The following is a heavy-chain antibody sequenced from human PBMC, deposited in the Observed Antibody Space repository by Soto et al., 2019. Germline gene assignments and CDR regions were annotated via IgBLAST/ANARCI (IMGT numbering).Heavy chain of an antibody. V-gene: IGHV3-30*18. Sequence: GGSLRLSCAASGFTFSSYGMHWVRQAPGKGLEWVAVISYDGSNKYYADSVKGRFTISRDNSKNTLYLQMNSLRAEDTAVYYCAKDTGNKNSGQLDYWGQGTLVTVSS. CDR1: GFTFSSYG. CDR2: ISYDGSNK. J-gene: IGHJ4*02. D-gene: IGHD6-19*01. CDR3: AKDTGNKNSGQLDY.